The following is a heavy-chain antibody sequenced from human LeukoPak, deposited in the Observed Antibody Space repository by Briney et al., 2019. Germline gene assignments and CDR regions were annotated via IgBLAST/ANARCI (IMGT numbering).Heavy chain of an antibody. CDR3: ARGKNYYGSGSYLRTSYYYYYYMDV. Sequence: PGGSLRLSCAASGFTVSSNYMSWVREAPGKGLEWVSVIYSGGSTYYADSVKGRFTISRDNSKNTRYLQMNSLRAEDTAVYYCARGKNYYGSGSYLRTSYYYYYYMDVWGKGTTVTVSS. D-gene: IGHD3-10*01. CDR2: IYSGGST. CDR1: GFTVSSNY. V-gene: IGHV3-66*01. J-gene: IGHJ6*03.